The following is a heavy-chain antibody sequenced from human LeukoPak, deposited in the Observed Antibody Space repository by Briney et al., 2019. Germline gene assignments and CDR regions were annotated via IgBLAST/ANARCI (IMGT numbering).Heavy chain of an antibody. D-gene: IGHD4-17*01. CDR3: ARWSVTRVRFDGFDV. CDR2: IDAKSGDT. J-gene: IGHJ3*01. V-gene: IGHV1-2*02. CDR1: GYTFTHYF. Sequence: ASVKVSCKASGYTFTHYFMHWVRQAPGQGLEWMGWIDAKSGDTNSAQKLQGRVSMTRETSISTVYMELGRLTFDDTAIYCCARWSVTRVRFDGFDVWGRGRVVTVS.